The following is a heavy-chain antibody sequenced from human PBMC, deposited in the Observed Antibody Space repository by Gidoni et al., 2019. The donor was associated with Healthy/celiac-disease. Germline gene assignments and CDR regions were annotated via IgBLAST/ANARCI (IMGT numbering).Heavy chain of an antibody. CDR2: IWYDGSNK. J-gene: IGHJ6*02. V-gene: IGHV3-33*01. D-gene: IGHD3-10*01. CDR1: GFTFRSYG. CDR3: ARDRSGHYYYGMDV. Sequence: QVQLVESGGAVVQPGRSLRLSCAASGFTFRSYGMHLVRQAPGKVLEWVPVIWYDGSNKYYADSVKGRFTIAIDNSKNTLYLQMNSLRAEDTAVYYCARDRSGHYYYGMDVWGQGTTVTVSS.